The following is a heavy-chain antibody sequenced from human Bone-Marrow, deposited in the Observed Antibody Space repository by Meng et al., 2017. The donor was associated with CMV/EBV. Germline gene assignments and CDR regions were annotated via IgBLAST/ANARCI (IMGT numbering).Heavy chain of an antibody. V-gene: IGHV3-21*01. J-gene: IGHJ3*02. Sequence: GEFLKISCAASGFTFSSYSMNWVRQAPGKGLEWVSSISSSSSYKYYADSEKGRFTISRANAKNALYLQMNSLRADDTAVYYCARDRGYSYGYRAFDIWGQGTMVTVSS. CDR2: ISSSSSYK. D-gene: IGHD5-18*01. CDR3: ARDRGYSYGYRAFDI. CDR1: GFTFSSYS.